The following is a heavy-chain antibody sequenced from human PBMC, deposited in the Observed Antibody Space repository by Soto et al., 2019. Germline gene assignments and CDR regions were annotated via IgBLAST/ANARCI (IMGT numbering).Heavy chain of an antibody. D-gene: IGHD6-13*01. V-gene: IGHV3-30*18. Sequence: QVQLVESGGGVVQPGTSLRLSCAASGFTFNNYGMHWVRQAPGTGLEWVAAISSHGSDKYYADSVKGRLTISRDNSKNTLYLQMHSLRAEDTAVYYCAKDQRIAASHGIDWGQGTMVTVSS. J-gene: IGHJ3*01. CDR2: ISSHGSDK. CDR1: GFTFNNYG. CDR3: AKDQRIAASHGID.